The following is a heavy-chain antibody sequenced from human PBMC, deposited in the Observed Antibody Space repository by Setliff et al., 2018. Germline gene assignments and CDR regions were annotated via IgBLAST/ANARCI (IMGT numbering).Heavy chain of an antibody. CDR1: GGTFSSYA. CDR2: IIPMFGTT. CDR3: ARVRDCSGGICHRGFHHYMDV. V-gene: IGHV1-69*13. J-gene: IGHJ6*03. D-gene: IGHD2-15*01. Sequence: GASVKVSCKASGGTFSSYAIDWVRQAPGQGLEWMGGIIPMFGTTNYAQRFRGRVTITADESTTTAYLELSSLRSEDTAAYYCARVRDCSGGICHRGFHHYMDVWGKGTTVTVSS.